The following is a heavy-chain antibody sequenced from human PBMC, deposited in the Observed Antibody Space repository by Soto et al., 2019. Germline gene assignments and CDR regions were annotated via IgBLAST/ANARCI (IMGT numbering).Heavy chain of an antibody. J-gene: IGHJ4*02. CDR2: IFSNDEK. D-gene: IGHD6-19*01. V-gene: IGHV2-26*01. CDR1: GFSLSNARMG. Sequence: QISLKESGPTRVKPTQTLTLTCTVSGFSLSNARMGVSWIRQPPGKALEWLAHIFSNDEKSYSTSLKSRLTISKDTSKSQVVLTMTNMDPVDTATYYCARIRSSGWYPQVDYWGQGTLVTVSS. CDR3: ARIRSSGWYPQVDY.